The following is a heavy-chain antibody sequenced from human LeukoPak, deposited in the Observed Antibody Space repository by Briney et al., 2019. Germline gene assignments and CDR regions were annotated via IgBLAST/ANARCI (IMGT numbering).Heavy chain of an antibody. V-gene: IGHV1-46*01. CDR2: INPSGGST. CDR1: GYTFTSYD. J-gene: IGHJ4*02. D-gene: IGHD1-7*01. Sequence: ASVKVSCKASGYTFTSYDINWVRQAPGQGLEWMGIINPSGGSTSYAQKFQGRVTMTRDMSTSTVYMELSSLRSEDTAVYYCARDRGTGTTGPIDYWGQGTLVTVSS. CDR3: ARDRGTGTTGPIDY.